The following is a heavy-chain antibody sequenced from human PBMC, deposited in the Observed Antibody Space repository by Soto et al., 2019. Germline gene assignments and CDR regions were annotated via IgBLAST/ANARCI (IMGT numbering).Heavy chain of an antibody. J-gene: IGHJ5*02. Sequence: PSETLSLTCTVSGGSISSGDYYWSWIRQPPGKGLEWIGYIYYSGSTYYNPSLKSRVTISVDTSKNQFSLKLSSVTAADTAVYYCAGRKYNWNDVIWFDPWGQGTLVTVSS. D-gene: IGHD1-1*01. CDR1: GGSISSGDYY. CDR2: IYYSGST. CDR3: AGRKYNWNDVIWFDP. V-gene: IGHV4-30-4*01.